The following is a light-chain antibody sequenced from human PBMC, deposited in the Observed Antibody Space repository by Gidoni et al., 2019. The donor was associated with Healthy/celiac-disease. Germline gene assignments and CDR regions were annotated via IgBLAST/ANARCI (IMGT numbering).Light chain of an antibody. CDR2: GNS. CDR3: QSYDSSLSGWV. Sequence: QSVLTPPPSVSGAPGQRVTISCTGSSPNIGAGYDVHWYQQLPGTAPKLLSYGNSNRPSGVPDRFSGSKSGTSASLAITGLQAEDEADYYCQSYDSSLSGWVFGGGTKLTVL. V-gene: IGLV1-40*01. CDR1: SPNIGAGYD. J-gene: IGLJ3*02.